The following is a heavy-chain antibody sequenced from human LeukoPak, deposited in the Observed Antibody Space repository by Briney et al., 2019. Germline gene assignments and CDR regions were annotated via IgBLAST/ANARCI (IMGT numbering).Heavy chain of an antibody. D-gene: IGHD3-16*02. V-gene: IGHV4-34*01. CDR2: INHSGST. CDR1: GGSFSGYY. CDR3: ARGRRVTFGGVIGKYFDY. Sequence: KTSETLSLTCAVYGGSFSGYYWSWIRQPPGKGLEWIGEINHSGSTNYNPSLKSRVTISVDTSKNQFSLKLSSVTAADTAVYYCARGRRVTFGGVIGKYFDYWGQGTLVTVSS. J-gene: IGHJ4*02.